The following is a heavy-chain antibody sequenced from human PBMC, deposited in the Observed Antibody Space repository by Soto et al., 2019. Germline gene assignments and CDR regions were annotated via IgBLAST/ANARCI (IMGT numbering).Heavy chain of an antibody. J-gene: IGHJ6*02. D-gene: IGHD5-18*01. CDR2: IWYDGSNK. CDR3: AREYTAMVTRYYYGMDV. Sequence: PGGSLRLSCAASGFTFSSYGMHWVRQAPGKGLEWVAVIWYDGSNKYCADSVKGRFTISRDNSKNTLYLQMNSLRAEDTAVYYCAREYTAMVTRYYYGMDVWGQGTTVTVSS. CDR1: GFTFSSYG. V-gene: IGHV3-33*01.